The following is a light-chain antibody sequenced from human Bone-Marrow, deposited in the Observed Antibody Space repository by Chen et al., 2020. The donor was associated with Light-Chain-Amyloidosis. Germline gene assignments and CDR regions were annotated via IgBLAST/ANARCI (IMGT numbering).Light chain of an antibody. J-gene: IGKJ5*01. CDR3: QQYNSDPVT. Sequence: IQMTQSPSSLSASVGDRVTITCRASQDITNFLAWYQQKPGEAPKCLIYAASSLQSGVPSKFSGSGSGTYFTLTIGNLQPEDFGTYYCQQYNSDPVTFGQGTRVDVK. CDR2: AAS. CDR1: QDITNF. V-gene: IGKV1-16*02.